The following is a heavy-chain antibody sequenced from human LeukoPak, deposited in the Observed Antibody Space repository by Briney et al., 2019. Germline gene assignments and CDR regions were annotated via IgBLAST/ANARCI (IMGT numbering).Heavy chain of an antibody. D-gene: IGHD6-13*01. J-gene: IGHJ4*02. CDR3: ARSRYSSSWYDY. CDR2: IIGSGDTT. Sequence: GGSLRLSCAASGFPFSSHAMTWVRQAPGKGLEWVSRIIGSGDTTYYADSVKGRFTISRDNSKNTLYLQMNSLRAEDTAVYYCARSRYSSSWYDYWGQGTLVTVSS. CDR1: GFPFSSHA. V-gene: IGHV3-23*01.